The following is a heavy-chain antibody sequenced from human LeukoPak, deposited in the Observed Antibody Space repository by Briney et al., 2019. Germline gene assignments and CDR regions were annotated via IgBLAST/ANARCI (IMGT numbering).Heavy chain of an antibody. CDR1: GFTFSSYS. J-gene: IGHJ4*02. CDR2: ISSSSSYI. D-gene: IGHD3-22*01. Sequence: GGSLRLSCAASGFTFSSYSMNWVRQAPGKGLEWVSSISSSSSYIYYADSVKGRFTISRDNAKNSLYLQMNSLRAADTAVYYCARAIEGNYYDSSGYPRGYWGQGTLVTVSS. CDR3: ARAIEGNYYDSSGYPRGY. V-gene: IGHV3-21*01.